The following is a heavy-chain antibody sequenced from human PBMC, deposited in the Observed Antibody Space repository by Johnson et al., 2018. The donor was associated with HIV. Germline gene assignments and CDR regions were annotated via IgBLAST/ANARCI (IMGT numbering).Heavy chain of an antibody. CDR1: GFTFSSYW. D-gene: IGHD4-23*01. V-gene: IGHV3-7*05. Sequence: VQLVESGGGLVQSGGSLRLSCAASGFTFSSYWMSWVRQAPGRGLEWVANIKQDGSEKYYVDSVKGRFTISRDNAKNSLYLQMNSLRAEDTAVYYCARGDYGGNLDAFDIWGQGTMVTVSS. CDR3: ARGDYGGNLDAFDI. CDR2: IKQDGSEK. J-gene: IGHJ3*02.